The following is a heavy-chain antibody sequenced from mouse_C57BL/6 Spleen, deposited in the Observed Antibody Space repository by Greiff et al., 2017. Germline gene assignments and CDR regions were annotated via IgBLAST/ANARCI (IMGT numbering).Heavy chain of an antibody. Sequence: VQLQQPGAELVRPGSSVKLSCKASGYTFTSYWMDWVKQRPGQGLEWIGNIYPSDSETHYNQKFKDKATLTVDKSSSTAYMQLSSLTSEDSAVYYCSREGLSTMVTAGFAYWGQGTLVTVSA. D-gene: IGHD2-2*01. CDR3: SREGLSTMVTAGFAY. J-gene: IGHJ3*01. CDR1: GYTFTSYW. CDR2: IYPSDSET. V-gene: IGHV1-61*01.